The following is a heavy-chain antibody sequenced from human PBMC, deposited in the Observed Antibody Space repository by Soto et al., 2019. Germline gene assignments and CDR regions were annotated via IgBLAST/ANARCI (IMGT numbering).Heavy chain of an antibody. J-gene: IGHJ4*02. CDR3: AKDSRPGYSSSWSNFFDY. V-gene: IGHV3-23*01. CDR2: ISGSGSSI. Sequence: EVQLLESGGGLVQPGGSLRLSCAVSGFTFSSYAMSWVHQAPGKGLEWVAGISGSGSSIYYEDSVKGRFTISRDNSKNTLYLQMNRLRAEDTAVYSCAKDSRPGYSSSWSNFFDYWGQGILVTVSS. D-gene: IGHD6-13*01. CDR1: GFTFSSYA.